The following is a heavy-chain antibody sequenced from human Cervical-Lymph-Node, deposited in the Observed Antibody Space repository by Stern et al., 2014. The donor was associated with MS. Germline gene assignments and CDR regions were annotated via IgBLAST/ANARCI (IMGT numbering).Heavy chain of an antibody. D-gene: IGHD6-19*01. CDR1: GYTFISYY. CDR2: INPSGGRT. J-gene: IGHJ6*02. Sequence: QMQLVQSGAEVKKPGASVKVSCKASGYTFISYYMPWGRKGPGQGLEWMGIINPSGGRTSYAQKFQGRVTMTRDTSTSTVYMELRSLRSDDTAVYYCAREVAGHRLGMMDVWGQGTTVTVSS. V-gene: IGHV1-46*01. CDR3: AREVAGHRLGMMDV.